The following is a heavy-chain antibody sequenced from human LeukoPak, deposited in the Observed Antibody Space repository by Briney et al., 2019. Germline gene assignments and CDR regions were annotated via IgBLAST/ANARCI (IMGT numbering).Heavy chain of an antibody. CDR2: INHSGST. CDR1: GGSFSGYY. CDR3: ARTCGGDCSGAFDI. V-gene: IGHV4-34*01. D-gene: IGHD2-21*02. J-gene: IGHJ3*02. Sequence: SETLPLTCAVYGGSFSGYYWSWIRQPPGKGLEWIGEINHSGSTNYNPSLKSRVTISVDTSKNQFSPKLSSVAAADTAVYYCARTCGGDCSGAFDIWGQGTMVTVSS.